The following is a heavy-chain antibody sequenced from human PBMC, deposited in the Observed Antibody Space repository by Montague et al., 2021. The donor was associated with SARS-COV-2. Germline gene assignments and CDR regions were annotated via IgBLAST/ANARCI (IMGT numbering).Heavy chain of an antibody. CDR2: IWYDGSNE. J-gene: IGHJ4*02. V-gene: IGHV3-33*01. CDR1: GFIFSSYG. D-gene: IGHD1-26*01. Sequence: SLRLSCAASGFIFSSYGMHWVRQAPGKRLEWVAHIWYDGSNENYVDSVKGRFTISRDNFKNTLYLQMNSLRAEDTAIYYCARGSVGGYYFDYWGQGILVTVPS. CDR3: ARGSVGGYYFDY.